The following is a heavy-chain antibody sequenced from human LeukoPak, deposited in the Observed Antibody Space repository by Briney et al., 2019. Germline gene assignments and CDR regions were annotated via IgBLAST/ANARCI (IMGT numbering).Heavy chain of an antibody. CDR3: ARHGCSGSRCIGHWFDP. D-gene: IGHD2-15*01. V-gene: IGHV4-30-4*01. CDR1: GGSISSGGYF. Sequence: PSQTLSLTCTVSGGSISSGGYFWSWIRQPPGKGLVWIGYMHYTESTYFNPSLNRRISTSVNTSKNQFSLKLSSVPAADTAVYYCARHGCSGSRCIGHWFDPWGQGTLVTVSS. J-gene: IGHJ5*02. CDR2: MHYTEST.